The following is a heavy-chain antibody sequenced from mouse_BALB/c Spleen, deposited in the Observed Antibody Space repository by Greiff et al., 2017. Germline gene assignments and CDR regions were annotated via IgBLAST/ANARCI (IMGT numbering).Heavy chain of an antibody. CDR2: ISSGGSYT. CDR1: GFTFSSYA. Sequence: EVQLVESGGGLVKPGGSLKLSCAASGFTFSSYAMSWVRQSPEKRLEWVAEISSGGSYTYYPDTVTGRFTISRDNAKNTLYLEMSSLRSEDTAMYYCARRFHYFDYWGQGTTLTVSS. V-gene: IGHV5-9-4*01. J-gene: IGHJ2*01. CDR3: ARRFHYFDY.